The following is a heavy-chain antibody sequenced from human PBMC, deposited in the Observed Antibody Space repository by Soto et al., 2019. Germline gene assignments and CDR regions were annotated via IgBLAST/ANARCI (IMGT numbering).Heavy chain of an antibody. CDR3: ARVRMLWYGELSH. CDR2: LNLGNGNT. CDR1: GYTFMTYA. J-gene: IGHJ4*02. Sequence: QVQLVQSGAEVKKPGASVKISCKTSGYTFMTYALHWVRQAPGQRPEWMGWLNLGNGNTEYSQKLQGRVTITRDTSARTVFMEVANMTSEDTAVYYCARVRMLWYGELSHWGQGTQVIVSA. V-gene: IGHV1-3*01. D-gene: IGHD3-10*01.